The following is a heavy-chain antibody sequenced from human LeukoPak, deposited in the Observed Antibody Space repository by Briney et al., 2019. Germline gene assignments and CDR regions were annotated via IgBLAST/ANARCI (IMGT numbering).Heavy chain of an antibody. CDR1: GFAFSSYP. D-gene: IGHD6-19*01. J-gene: IGHJ4*02. Sequence: GGSLRLSCAASGFAFSSYPMHWVRQAPGKGLEYVASISNNGDRTNYAHSVKGRFPISRDNSKNTLYLQMGSLRAEDMAVYYCARSRGSQNSGWYGDYWGQGAQVTVSS. CDR3: ARSRGSQNSGWYGDY. V-gene: IGHV3-64*01. CDR2: ISNNGDRT.